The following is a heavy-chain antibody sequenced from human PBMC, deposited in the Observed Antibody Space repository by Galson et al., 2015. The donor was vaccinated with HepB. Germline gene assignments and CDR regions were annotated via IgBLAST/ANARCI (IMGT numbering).Heavy chain of an antibody. J-gene: IGHJ4*02. CDR3: SSGTYSPFDH. Sequence: SLRLSCATSGFASDVYAISWVRQAPGKGLEWLGLIRSEGYGGTTEYAASVKGRITIPRHQSKNIAFLEVRDLKIEDTAVYYCSSGTYSPFDHWGQGTLVTVSS. V-gene: IGHV3-49*04. D-gene: IGHD1-26*01. CDR1: GFASDVYA. CDR2: IRSEGYGGTT.